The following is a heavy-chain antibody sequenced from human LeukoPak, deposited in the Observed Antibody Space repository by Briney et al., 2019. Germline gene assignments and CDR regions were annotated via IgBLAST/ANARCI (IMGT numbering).Heavy chain of an antibody. CDR1: GGSFSGYY. Sequence: SETLPLTCAVYGGSFSGYYWSWIRQPPGKGLEWIGEINHSGSTNYNPSLKSRVTISVDTSKNQFSLKLSSVTAADTAVYYCAREGAYCGGDCYLGGFDYWGQGTLVTVSS. V-gene: IGHV4-34*01. CDR3: AREGAYCGGDCYLGGFDY. J-gene: IGHJ4*02. CDR2: INHSGST. D-gene: IGHD2-21*02.